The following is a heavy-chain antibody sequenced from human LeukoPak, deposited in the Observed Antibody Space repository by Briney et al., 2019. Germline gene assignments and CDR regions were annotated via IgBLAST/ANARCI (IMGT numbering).Heavy chain of an antibody. CDR2: ISGDGGST. J-gene: IGHJ6*03. CDR3: AKDLNRPLWFGESYMNV. V-gene: IGHV3-43*02. Sequence: GGSLRLSCAASGFTFDDYAMHWVRQAPGKGLEWVSLISGDGGSTYYADSVKGRFTISRDNSKNSLYLQMNSLRTEDTALYYCAKDLNRPLWFGESYMNVWGKGTTVTVSS. CDR1: GFTFDDYA. D-gene: IGHD3-10*01.